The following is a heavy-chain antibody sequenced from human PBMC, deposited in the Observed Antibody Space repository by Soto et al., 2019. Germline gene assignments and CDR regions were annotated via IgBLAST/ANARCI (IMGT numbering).Heavy chain of an antibody. CDR3: AKRMTAAQHFDY. J-gene: IGHJ4*02. CDR1: GFTFSSYG. D-gene: IGHD6-13*01. Sequence: GGSLRLSCAASGFTFSSYGMHWVRQAPGKGLEWVAVISYDGGTKYYTDSVKGRFTISRDNSKNTLYLQMNSLRGEDTAVYYCAKRMTAAQHFDYWGQGTLVTVSS. CDR2: ISYDGGTK. V-gene: IGHV3-30*18.